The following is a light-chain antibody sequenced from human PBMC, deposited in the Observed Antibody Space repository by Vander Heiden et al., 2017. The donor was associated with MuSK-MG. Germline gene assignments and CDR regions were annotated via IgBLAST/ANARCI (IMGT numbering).Light chain of an antibody. J-gene: IGKJ3*01. CDR3: QQDYLNPIT. Sequence: DIQMTQSPASLSASVGDRVTITCRASQAISDSLAWFQQQPGKAPKLLIYTASRLQSGVPSRFSGSGSGTDYALTITSLQPEDFATYYCQQDYLNPITFGHGTKVDIK. V-gene: IGKV1-NL1*01. CDR2: TAS. CDR1: QAISDS.